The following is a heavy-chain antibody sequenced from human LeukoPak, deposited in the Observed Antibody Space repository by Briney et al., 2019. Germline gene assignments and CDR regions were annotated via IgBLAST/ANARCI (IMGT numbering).Heavy chain of an antibody. Sequence: SETLSLTCTVSGGSFSSSDYYWGWIRQPPGKGLEWIGSIYYSGTTYYNPSLMNRVAISVDTSKNQFSLKLTSVTAADTAVYYCARDATIAAPLMSWGQGTLVIVSS. CDR3: ARDATIAAPLMS. V-gene: IGHV4-39*07. CDR2: IYYSGTT. CDR1: GGSFSSSDYY. D-gene: IGHD6-13*01. J-gene: IGHJ4*02.